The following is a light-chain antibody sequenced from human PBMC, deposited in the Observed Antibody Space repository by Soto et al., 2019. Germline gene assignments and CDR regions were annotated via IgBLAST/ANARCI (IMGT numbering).Light chain of an antibody. CDR2: NAS. CDR1: QSISCW. J-gene: IGKJ1*01. CDR3: QNYNQYSRT. V-gene: IGKV1-5*01. Sequence: DIQMTQSPSTLSASLGDRVTITCGASQSISCWLAWYQQKPGKAPKLLIYNASSLKSGVPSRFSGSGFGTEFTLTISSLQPDDSETYYCQNYNQYSRTFGQGTKVDIK.